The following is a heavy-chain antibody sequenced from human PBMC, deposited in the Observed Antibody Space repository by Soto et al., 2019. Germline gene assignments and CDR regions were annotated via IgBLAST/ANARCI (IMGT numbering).Heavy chain of an antibody. D-gene: IGHD3-10*01. CDR3: ARGYFDSGHGYDL. J-gene: IGHJ5*02. CDR1: GHLFNNHW. Sequence: LGESLKISCKGPGHLFNNHWIGWVRQTPGKGLEWMGLIFTRDSETKTSPSFQGHVSFSVDNSINTVYLQWTSLKTTDTGIYFCARGYFDSGHGYDLWGQGTLVTVS. V-gene: IGHV5-51*01. CDR2: IFTRDSET.